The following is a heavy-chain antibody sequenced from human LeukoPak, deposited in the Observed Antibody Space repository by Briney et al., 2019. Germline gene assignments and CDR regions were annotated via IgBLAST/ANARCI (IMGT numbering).Heavy chain of an antibody. Sequence: GASVKVSCKASGYTFTGYYVYWVRQAPGQRLEWMGWINAGNGNTKYSQKFQGRVTITRDTSASTAYMELSSLRSEDTAVYYCAIGGPLRGPAAMPEDYWGQGTLVTVSS. CDR2: INAGNGNT. V-gene: IGHV1-3*01. CDR1: GYTFTGYY. CDR3: AIGGPLRGPAAMPEDY. J-gene: IGHJ4*02. D-gene: IGHD2-2*01.